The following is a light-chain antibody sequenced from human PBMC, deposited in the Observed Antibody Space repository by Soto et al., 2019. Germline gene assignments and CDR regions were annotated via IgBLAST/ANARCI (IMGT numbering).Light chain of an antibody. Sequence: QSVLTQPPSVSGAPGQRVTISCTGRSSNIGAGYDVHWYQQLPGTAPKLLIYGNSNRPSGVPDRFSGSKSGTSASLAITGLQAEDEADYYCQSYDTGLRTVFGGGTQLTVL. CDR2: GNS. J-gene: IGLJ7*01. CDR1: SSNIGAGYD. CDR3: QSYDTGLRTV. V-gene: IGLV1-40*01.